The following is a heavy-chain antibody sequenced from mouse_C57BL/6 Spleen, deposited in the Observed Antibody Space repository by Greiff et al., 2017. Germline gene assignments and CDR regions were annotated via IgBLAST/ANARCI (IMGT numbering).Heavy chain of an antibody. CDR3: AREGDYYGSSCLGYFDV. Sequence: EVKLMESGGGLVKPGGSLKLSCAASGFTFSSYAMSWVRQTPEKRLEWVATISDGGSYTYYPDNVKGRFTISRDNAKNNLYLQMSHLKSEDTAMYYWAREGDYYGSSCLGYFDVWGTGTTVTVSS. V-gene: IGHV5-4*01. J-gene: IGHJ1*03. CDR1: GFTFSSYA. D-gene: IGHD1-1*01. CDR2: ISDGGSYT.